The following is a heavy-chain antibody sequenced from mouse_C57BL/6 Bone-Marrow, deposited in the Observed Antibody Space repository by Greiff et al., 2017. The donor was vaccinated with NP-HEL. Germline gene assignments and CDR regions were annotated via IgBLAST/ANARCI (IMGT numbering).Heavy chain of an antibody. CDR3: ARGGTAQATNDY. CDR1: GYTFTRYW. V-gene: IGHV1-55*01. D-gene: IGHD3-2*02. Sequence: QVQLQQPGPALVKPGASVPLSCKASGYTFTRYWIPWVQQSPGQCLEWIGDIYPGSGSTNYNEKFKSKATLTVDKSSSTAYMQLSSLTSEDSAVYYCARGGTAQATNDYWGQGTTLTVSS. CDR2: IYPGSGST. J-gene: IGHJ2*01.